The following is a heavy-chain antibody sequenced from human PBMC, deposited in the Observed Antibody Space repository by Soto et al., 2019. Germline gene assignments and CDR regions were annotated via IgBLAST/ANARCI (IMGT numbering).Heavy chain of an antibody. D-gene: IGHD3-9*01. CDR1: GFTFSSYA. V-gene: IGHV3-23*01. Sequence: GGSLRLSCAASGFTFSSYAMSWVRQAPGKGLEWVSAISGSGGSTYYADSVKGRFTISRDNSKNTLYLQMNSLRAEDTAVYYCAKVEREYYDILTGWLDHYYGMDVWGQGTTVTVSS. J-gene: IGHJ6*02. CDR3: AKVEREYYDILTGWLDHYYGMDV. CDR2: ISGSGGST.